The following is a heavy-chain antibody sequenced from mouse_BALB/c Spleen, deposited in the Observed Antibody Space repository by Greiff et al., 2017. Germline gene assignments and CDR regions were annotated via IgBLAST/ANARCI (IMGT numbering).Heavy chain of an antibody. J-gene: IGHJ3*01. D-gene: IGHD2-1*01. CDR2: IWSGGST. Sequence: VQLQQSGPGLVQPSQSLSITCTVSGFSLTSYGVHWVRQSPGKGLEWLGVIWSGGSTDYNAAFISRLSISKDNSKSQVFFKMNSLQADDTAIYYCARNGNSLAYWGQGTLVTVSA. CDR3: ARNGNSLAY. CDR1: GFSLTSYG. V-gene: IGHV2-4-1*01.